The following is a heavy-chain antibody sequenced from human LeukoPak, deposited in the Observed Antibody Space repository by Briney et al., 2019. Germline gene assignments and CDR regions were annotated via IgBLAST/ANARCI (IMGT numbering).Heavy chain of an antibody. V-gene: IGHV3-9*01. Sequence: GGSLRLSCAASGFTFDDYAMHWVRQAPGKGLEWVSGISWNSGSIGYADSVKGRFTISRDNAKNSLYLQMNSLRAEDTALYYCAKGASYSSGRSASDYWGQGTLVTVSS. J-gene: IGHJ4*02. CDR2: ISWNSGSI. CDR1: GFTFDDYA. D-gene: IGHD6-19*01. CDR3: AKGASYSSGRSASDY.